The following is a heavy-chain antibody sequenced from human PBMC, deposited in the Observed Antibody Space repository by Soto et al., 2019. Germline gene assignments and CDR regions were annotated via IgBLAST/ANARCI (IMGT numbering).Heavy chain of an antibody. J-gene: IGHJ5*02. Sequence: QVHLVQSGAEVKKPGSSVKVSCKASGGTFSSYAISWVRQAPGQGLEWMGGIIPIFGTANYAQKFQGRVTITADESTSTAYMELRRLRSEDTAIYYCASPTRCYYDTNDDSASFGPWGQGTLVPVSS. CDR2: IIPIFGTA. CDR1: GGTFSSYA. D-gene: IGHD3-22*01. CDR3: ASPTRCYYDTNDDSASFGP. V-gene: IGHV1-69*12.